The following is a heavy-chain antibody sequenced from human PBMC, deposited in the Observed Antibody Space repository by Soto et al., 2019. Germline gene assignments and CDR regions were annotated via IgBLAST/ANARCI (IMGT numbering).Heavy chain of an antibody. CDR2: IYYSGST. CDR1: GGSISSYY. CDR3: AGGYVDDDYYYYGMDV. J-gene: IGHJ6*02. D-gene: IGHD3-16*01. Sequence: SETLSLTCTVSGGSISSYYWSWIRQPPGKGLEWIGYIYYSGSTNYNPSLKSRATISVDTSKNQFSLKLSSVTAADTAVYYCAGGYVDDDYYYYGMDVWGQGTTVTVSS. V-gene: IGHV4-59*01.